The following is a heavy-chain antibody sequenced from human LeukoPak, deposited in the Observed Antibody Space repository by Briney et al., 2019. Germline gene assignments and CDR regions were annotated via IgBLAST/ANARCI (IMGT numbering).Heavy chain of an antibody. CDR2: INHSGST. J-gene: IGHJ6*03. D-gene: IGHD4-17*01. V-gene: IGHV4-34*01. CDR1: GGSFSGYY. Sequence: SETLSLTCAVYGGSFSGYYWSWIRQPPGKGLEWIGEINHSGSTNYNPSLKSRVTISVDTSKNQFSLKLSSVTAADTAVYYCATSARRCRYCMDVWGKGTTVTISS. CDR3: ATSARRCRYCMDV.